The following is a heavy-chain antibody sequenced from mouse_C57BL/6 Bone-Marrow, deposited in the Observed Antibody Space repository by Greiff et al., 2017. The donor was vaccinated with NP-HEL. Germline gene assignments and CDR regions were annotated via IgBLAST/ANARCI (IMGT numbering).Heavy chain of an antibody. J-gene: IGHJ1*03. CDR3: AFHYYGSSYWYFDV. CDR1: GYTFTSYG. CDR2: IYPRSGNT. D-gene: IGHD1-1*01. V-gene: IGHV1-81*01. Sequence: VQLQQSGAELARPGASVKLSCTASGYTFTSYGISWVKQRTGQGLEWIGEIYPRSGNTYYNEKFKGKATLTADKSSSTAYMELRSLTSEDSAVYFCAFHYYGSSYWYFDVWGTGTTVTVSS.